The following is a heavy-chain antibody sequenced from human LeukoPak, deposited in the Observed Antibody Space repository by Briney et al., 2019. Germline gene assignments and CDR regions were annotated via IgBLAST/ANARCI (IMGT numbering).Heavy chain of an antibody. J-gene: IGHJ6*02. CDR2: IKQDGSEK. CDR3: ARVAVITMTSYYYYYGMDV. V-gene: IGHV3-7*01. D-gene: IGHD3-22*01. Sequence: GGSLRLSCAASGFTFSSYWMSWVRQAPGKGLEWVANIKQDGSEKYYVDSVKSRFTISRDNAKNSLYLQMNSLRAEDTAVYYCARVAVITMTSYYYYYGMDVWGQGTTVTVSS. CDR1: GFTFSSYW.